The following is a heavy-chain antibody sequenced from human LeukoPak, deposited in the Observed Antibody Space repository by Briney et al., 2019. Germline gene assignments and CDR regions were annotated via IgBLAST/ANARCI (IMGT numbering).Heavy chain of an antibody. CDR2: IYYSGST. CDR3: ARLSGTTGR. D-gene: IGHD1-1*01. Sequence: SETLSLTCTVSGYSISSGYYWGWIRQPPGKGLEWIGSIYYSGSTYYNPSLKSRVTISVDTSKNQFSLKLSSVTAADTAVYYCARLSGTTGRWGQGTLVTVSS. CDR1: GYSISSGYY. V-gene: IGHV4-38-2*02. J-gene: IGHJ4*02.